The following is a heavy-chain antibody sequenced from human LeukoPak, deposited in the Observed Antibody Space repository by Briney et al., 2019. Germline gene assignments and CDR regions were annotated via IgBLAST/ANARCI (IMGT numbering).Heavy chain of an antibody. J-gene: IGHJ4*02. D-gene: IGHD1-1*01. CDR2: INQSGNS. CDR3: ARGERLGPDF. CDR1: GGSLSGSY. V-gene: IGHV4-34*01. Sequence: SETLSLTCDVNGGSLSGSYWSWIRQSPEKGLEWIGEINQSGNSNYNPSLKSRVTISVDTSRSHFSLKLSSATAADTAVYYCARGERLGPDFWGQGTLVTVSS.